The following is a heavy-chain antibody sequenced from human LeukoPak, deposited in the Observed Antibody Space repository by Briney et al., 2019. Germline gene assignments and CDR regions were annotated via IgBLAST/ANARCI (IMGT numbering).Heavy chain of an antibody. CDR1: GFTFSSYG. Sequence: GGSLRLSCAASGFTFSSYGMHWVRQAPGKGLEWVAFIRYDGSNKYYADSVKGRFTISRDNSKNTLYLQMNSLRAEDTAVYYCAKDSPLSIAAPGFWGQGTLVTVSS. CDR3: AKDSPLSIAAPGF. J-gene: IGHJ4*02. D-gene: IGHD6-6*01. CDR2: IRYDGSNK. V-gene: IGHV3-30*02.